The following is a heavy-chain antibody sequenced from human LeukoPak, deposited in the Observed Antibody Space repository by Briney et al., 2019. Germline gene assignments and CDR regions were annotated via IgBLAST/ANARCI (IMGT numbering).Heavy chain of an antibody. CDR1: GGSFSGYY. V-gene: IGHV4-34*01. CDR3: ASSEVATIFVGFDY. Sequence: SETLSLTCAVYGGSFSGYYWSWIRQPPGKGLEWIGEINHSGGTNYNPSLKSRVTISVDTSKNQFSLKLSSVTAADTAVYYCASSEVATIFVGFDYWGQGTLVTVSS. D-gene: IGHD5-12*01. CDR2: INHSGGT. J-gene: IGHJ4*02.